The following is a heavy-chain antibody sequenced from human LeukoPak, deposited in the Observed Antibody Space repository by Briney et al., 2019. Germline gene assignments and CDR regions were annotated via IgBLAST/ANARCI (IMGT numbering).Heavy chain of an antibody. V-gene: IGHV1-18*01. Sequence: ALVKVSCKASGYTFTSYGISWVRQAPGQGLEWMGWISAYNGNTNYAQKLQGRVTMTTDTSTSTAYMELRSLRSDDTAVYYCARDRRVDTAMVSDYWGQGTLVTVSS. CDR3: ARDRRVDTAMVSDY. J-gene: IGHJ4*02. CDR1: GYTFTSYG. D-gene: IGHD5-18*01. CDR2: ISAYNGNT.